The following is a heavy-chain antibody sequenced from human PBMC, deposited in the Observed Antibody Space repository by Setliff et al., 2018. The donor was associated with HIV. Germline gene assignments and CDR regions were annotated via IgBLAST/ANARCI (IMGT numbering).Heavy chain of an antibody. D-gene: IGHD2-8*02. CDR1: GGSISSGIYY. Sequence: NPSETLSLTCTVSGGSISSGIYYWIWTRQPAGKGLEWIGHVYTTGGTNYNPSLESRLTISVDTSRNQFSLRLSSVTAADTAVYYCARAPTGVTNAFDIWGQGTMVTVSS. CDR3: ARAPTGVTNAFDI. CDR2: VYTTGGT. V-gene: IGHV4-61*09. J-gene: IGHJ3*02.